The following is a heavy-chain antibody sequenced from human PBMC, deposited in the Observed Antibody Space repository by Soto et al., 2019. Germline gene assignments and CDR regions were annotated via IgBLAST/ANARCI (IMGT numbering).Heavy chain of an antibody. J-gene: IGHJ5*01. CDR2: INTDGSST. D-gene: IGHD3-16*01. CDR3: ARDEGGQNRFDS. V-gene: IGHV3-74*01. Sequence: EVQLVESGGVLVQPGGSLRLSCAASGFTFTTNWMHWVRQAPGKGLVWVSRINTDGSSTNYPDSVKGRFIISRDNAKNTLYLQMNSLRAEDTAVYFCARDEGGQNRFDSWGQGTLVTVSS. CDR1: GFTFTTNW.